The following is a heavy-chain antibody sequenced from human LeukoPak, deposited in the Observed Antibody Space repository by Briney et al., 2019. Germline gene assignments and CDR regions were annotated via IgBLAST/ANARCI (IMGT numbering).Heavy chain of an antibody. CDR1: GGTFSSYA. D-gene: IGHD6-13*01. V-gene: IGHV1-69*13. J-gene: IGHJ6*02. CDR2: IIPIFGTA. Sequence: ASVKVSCKAPGGTFSSYAISWVRQAPGQGLEWMGGIIPIFGTANYAQKFQGRVTITADESTSTAYMELSSLRSEDTAVYYCARPQLRIAAAGRVIDYYYGMDVWGQGTTVTVSS. CDR3: ARPQLRIAAAGRVIDYYYGMDV.